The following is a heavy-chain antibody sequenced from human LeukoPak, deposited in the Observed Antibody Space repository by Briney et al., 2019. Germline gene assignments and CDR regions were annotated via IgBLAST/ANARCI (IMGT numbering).Heavy chain of an antibody. D-gene: IGHD2-15*01. CDR3: ASLSFTGFDP. J-gene: IGHJ5*02. V-gene: IGHV3-74*01. Sequence: GGSLRLSCAASGFTFSSYWMHWVRQAPGKGLVWVSRINSGGSSTSYADSVKGRFTISRDNAKNTLYLQMNNLRAEDTAVYYCASLSFTGFDPWGQGTLVTVSS. CDR1: GFTFSSYW. CDR2: INSGGSST.